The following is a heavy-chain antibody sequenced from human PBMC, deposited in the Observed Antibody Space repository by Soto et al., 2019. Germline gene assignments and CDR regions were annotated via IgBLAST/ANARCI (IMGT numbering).Heavy chain of an antibody. V-gene: IGHV3-48*01. CDR3: ARCIFLYHCYYMDV. Sequence: PGGSLRLSCAASGFTFSTYSMNWVRQAPGKGLEWVSYISSSSSTIYYADSVKGRFTISRDNAKNSLYLQMNSLRAEDTAVYYCARCIFLYHCYYMDVWGKGTTVTVSS. CDR2: ISSSSSTI. J-gene: IGHJ6*03. CDR1: GFTFSTYS.